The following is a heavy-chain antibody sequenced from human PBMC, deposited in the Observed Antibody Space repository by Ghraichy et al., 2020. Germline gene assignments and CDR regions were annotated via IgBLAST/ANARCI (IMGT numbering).Heavy chain of an antibody. J-gene: IGHJ6*02. CDR3: ARGTSGSPLDYYYGMDV. D-gene: IGHD3-10*01. V-gene: IGHV4-30-2*01. CDR1: GGSISSGGYS. Sequence: SETLSLTCAVSGGSISSGGYSWSWIRQPPGKGLEWIGYIYHSGSTYYNPSLKSRVTISVDRSKNQFSLKLSSVTAADTAVYYCARGTSGSPLDYYYGMDVWGQGTTVTVSS. CDR2: IYHSGST.